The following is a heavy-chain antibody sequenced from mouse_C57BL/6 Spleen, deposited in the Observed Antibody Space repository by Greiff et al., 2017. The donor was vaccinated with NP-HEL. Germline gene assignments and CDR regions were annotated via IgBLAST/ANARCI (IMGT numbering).Heavy chain of an antibody. CDR1: GYAFSSSW. V-gene: IGHV1-82*01. D-gene: IGHD2-3*01. J-gene: IGHJ1*03. CDR2: IYPGDGDT. Sequence: VQLQESGPELVKPGASVKISCKASGYAFSSSWMNWVKQRPGKGLEWIGRIYPGDGDTTYNGKFKGKATLTADKSSSTAYMQLSSLTSEDSAVYYCARWDGYQRYFDVWGTGTTVTVAS. CDR3: ARWDGYQRYFDV.